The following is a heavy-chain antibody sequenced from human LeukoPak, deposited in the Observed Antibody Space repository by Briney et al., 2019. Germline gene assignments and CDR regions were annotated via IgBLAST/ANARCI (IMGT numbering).Heavy chain of an antibody. CDR1: GGSISSSSYY. D-gene: IGHD3-9*01. V-gene: IGHV4-39*01. Sequence: SEPLSLTCTVSGGSISSSSYYWGWIRQPPGGGLEWIGCICYRGITYYNPSLKNRVTISVDTSKNQFSLKLSSVTAADTAVYYCARQFLNYDTLTGYYTPYYFDYWGQGTLVTVSS. CDR3: ARQFLNYDTLTGYYTPYYFDY. CDR2: ICYRGIT. J-gene: IGHJ4*02.